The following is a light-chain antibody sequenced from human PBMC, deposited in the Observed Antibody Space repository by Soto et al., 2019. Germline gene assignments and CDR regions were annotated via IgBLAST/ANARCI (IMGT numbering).Light chain of an antibody. CDR1: QSIVGNY. Sequence: ELVLTQSPGTLSLSPGERGTLSCRASQSIVGNYLAWYQQKPGQAPRLLIYGASSRATGIPDRFSGSGSGTDFTLTISRLEPEDFAVYYCQQYGSSPWTFGQGTKVDIK. CDR3: QQYGSSPWT. CDR2: GAS. V-gene: IGKV3-20*01. J-gene: IGKJ1*01.